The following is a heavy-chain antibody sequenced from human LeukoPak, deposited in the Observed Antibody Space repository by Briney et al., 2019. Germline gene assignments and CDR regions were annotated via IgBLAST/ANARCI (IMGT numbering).Heavy chain of an antibody. CDR2: ISYDGSNK. V-gene: IGHV3-30*18. CDR1: GFTFSSYG. Sequence: PGGSLRLSCAASGFTFSSYGMHWVRQAPGKGLEWVAVISYDGSNKYYADSVKGRLTISRDNSKNTLYLQMNSLRAEDTAVYYCAKGRGRMTVVTIDAFDIWGQGTMVTVSS. D-gene: IGHD4-23*01. J-gene: IGHJ3*02. CDR3: AKGRGRMTVVTIDAFDI.